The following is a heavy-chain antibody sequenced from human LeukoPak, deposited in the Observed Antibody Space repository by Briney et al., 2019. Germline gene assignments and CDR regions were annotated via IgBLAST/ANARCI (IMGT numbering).Heavy chain of an antibody. CDR1: GFTLSELS. CDR2: FDPKDGEA. J-gene: IGHJ6*03. D-gene: IGHD3-3*02. Sequence: ASVKVSCKVSGFTLSELSMHWVGQAPGKGVEWVGGFDPKDGEAVYAERFRGRVILTDDTPSNTAYMDLSSLGADDTPVYYCATGIFCATTTCPGYGNYYYFMDVWGEGTTVTV. V-gene: IGHV1-24*01. CDR3: ATGIFCATTTCPGYGNYYYFMDV.